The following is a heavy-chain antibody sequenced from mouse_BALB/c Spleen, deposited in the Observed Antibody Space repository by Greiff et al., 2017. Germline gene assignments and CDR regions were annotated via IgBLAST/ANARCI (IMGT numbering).Heavy chain of an antibody. D-gene: IGHD3-2*01. CDR1: GFTFSSYT. CDR3: ARHEKDSSGYNY. J-gene: IGHJ4*01. V-gene: IGHV5-12-2*01. Sequence: EVHLVESGGGLVQPGGSLKLSCAASGFTFSSYTMSWVRQTPEKRLEWVAYISNGGGSTYYPDTVKGRFTISRDNAKNTLYLQMSSLKSEDTAMYYCARHEKDSSGYNYWGQGTSVTVSS. CDR2: ISNGGGST.